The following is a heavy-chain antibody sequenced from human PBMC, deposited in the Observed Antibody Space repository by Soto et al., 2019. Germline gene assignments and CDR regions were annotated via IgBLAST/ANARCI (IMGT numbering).Heavy chain of an antibody. V-gene: IGHV1-69*01. CDR2: IIPMYGMP. J-gene: IGHJ4*02. Sequence: QVQLVQSGAEVKKPGSSVKVSCKASGGTFSSYAVSWVRQAPGQGLEWVGEIIPMYGMPNFAHRFQGRVTVTADESTSTVYMEVSSLRTEHTAIYYCATVEENCTTTSCYKFFDFWGQGTLVTVSS. CDR1: GGTFSSYA. CDR3: ATVEENCTTTSCYKFFDF. D-gene: IGHD2-2*02.